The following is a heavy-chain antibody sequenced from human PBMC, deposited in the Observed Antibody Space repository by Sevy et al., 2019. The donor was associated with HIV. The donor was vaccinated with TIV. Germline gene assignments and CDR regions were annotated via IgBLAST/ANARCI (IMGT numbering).Heavy chain of an antibody. D-gene: IGHD5-12*01. V-gene: IGHV3-30*18. J-gene: IGHJ5*02. CDR3: AKGVSYGYSGYDGMSWFDH. CDR2: ISYDGSNK. Sequence: GGSLRLSCAASGFTFSSYGMHWVRQAPGKGLEWVAVISYDGSNKYYADSVKGRFTISRDNSKNTLYLQMNSLRAEDTAVYYCAKGVSYGYSGYDGMSWFDHWGQGTLVTVSS. CDR1: GFTFSSYG.